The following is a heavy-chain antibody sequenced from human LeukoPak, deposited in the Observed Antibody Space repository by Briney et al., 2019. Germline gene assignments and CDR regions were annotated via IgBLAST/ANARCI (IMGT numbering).Heavy chain of an antibody. CDR3: AREAAGNYYYMDV. D-gene: IGHD2-15*01. CDR1: GFTFSNYA. Sequence: GGSLRLSCAASGFTFSNYAMSWVRQAPGKGLEWVSGINWNGGSTGYADSVKGRFTISRDNAKNSLYLQMNSLRAEDTALYYCAREAAGNYYYMDVWGKGTTVTVSS. CDR2: INWNGGST. J-gene: IGHJ6*03. V-gene: IGHV3-20*04.